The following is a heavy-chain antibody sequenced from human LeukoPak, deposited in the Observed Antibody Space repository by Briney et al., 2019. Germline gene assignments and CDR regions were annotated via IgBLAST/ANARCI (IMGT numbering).Heavy chain of an antibody. CDR3: ARVQLDSSSRFDP. D-gene: IGHD6-13*01. CDR2: INPNSGGT. Sequence: AAVKVSCKASGYTFTGYYMHWVRPAPGQGLEWMGWINPNSGGTNYAQKFQGRVTMTRDTSISTAYMELSRLRSDDTAVCYCARVQLDSSSRFDPWGQGTLVTVSS. V-gene: IGHV1-2*02. J-gene: IGHJ5*02. CDR1: GYTFTGYY.